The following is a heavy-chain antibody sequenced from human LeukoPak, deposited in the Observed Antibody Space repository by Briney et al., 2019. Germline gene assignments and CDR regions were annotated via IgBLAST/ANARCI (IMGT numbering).Heavy chain of an antibody. J-gene: IGHJ4*02. CDR3: AKGNREQLVPWLDH. CDR2: ISWDGGST. Sequence: GGSLRLSCAASGFTFDDYTMHWVRQAPGKGLEWVSLISWDGGSTYYADSVKGRFTISRDNSNNSLYLQMNSLRTEDTALYYCAKGNREQLVPWLDHWGPGTLVTVSS. CDR1: GFTFDDYT. V-gene: IGHV3-43*01. D-gene: IGHD6-13*01.